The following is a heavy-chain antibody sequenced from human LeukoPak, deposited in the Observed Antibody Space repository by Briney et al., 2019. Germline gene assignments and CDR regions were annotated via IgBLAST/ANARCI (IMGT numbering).Heavy chain of an antibody. J-gene: IGHJ6*02. D-gene: IGHD3-16*01. CDR2: IIPTLGTT. Sequence: GASVKVSCKAFGGTFTNSAISWVRQAPGQGLEWMGRIIPTLGTTYYAKKFQGRVTITADKSTSTAHMEVSSLRSEDTAEYYCARENWGAKATDPTNFYYFGLDVWGQGTTVTVSS. CDR1: GGTFTNSA. V-gene: IGHV1-69*04. CDR3: ARENWGAKATDPTNFYYFGLDV.